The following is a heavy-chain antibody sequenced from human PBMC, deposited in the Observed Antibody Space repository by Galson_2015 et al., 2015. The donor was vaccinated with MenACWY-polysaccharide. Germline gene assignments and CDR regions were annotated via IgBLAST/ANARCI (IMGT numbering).Heavy chain of an antibody. V-gene: IGHV4-4*09. CDR3: ARIGGMNKGNYYNYGWFDP. D-gene: IGHD3-22*01. J-gene: IGHJ5*02. Sequence: ETLSLTCTVSGASMSDYYWGWIRQLPGKGLEWIGYMHPSGKSNYNPSLNSRVSVSVDTSENQFSLKLSSVTTADTAVYYCARIGGMNKGNYYNYGWFDPWGQGTLVTVSS. CDR2: MHPSGKS. CDR1: GASMSDYY.